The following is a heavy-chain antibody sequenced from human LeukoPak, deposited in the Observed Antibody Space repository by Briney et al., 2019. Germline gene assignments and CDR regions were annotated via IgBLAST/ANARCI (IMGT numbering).Heavy chain of an antibody. V-gene: IGHV5-51*01. D-gene: IGHD3-10*01. CDR3: ARLTAVRGVIISYFDY. CDR2: IYPGDSDT. J-gene: IGHJ4*02. CDR1: GYSFTSYW. Sequence: GESLKISCKGSGYSFTSYWIGWVRQMPGKGLEWMGIIYPGDSDTRYSPSFQGQVTISADKSISTAYLQWSSLKASDTAMYYCARLTAVRGVIISYFDYWGQGILVTVSS.